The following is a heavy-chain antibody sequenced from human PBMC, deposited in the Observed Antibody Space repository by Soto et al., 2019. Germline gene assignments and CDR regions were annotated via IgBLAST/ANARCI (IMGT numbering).Heavy chain of an antibody. Sequence: ASVKVSCKASGYTFTGYYMHWVRQAPGQGLEWMGWINPNSGGTNYAQKFQGWVTMTRDTSISTAYMELSRLRSDDTAVYYCARDLNGYYDSSGYHRPRGMDVWGQGTTVTVSS. CDR3: ARDLNGYYDSSGYHRPRGMDV. V-gene: IGHV1-2*04. J-gene: IGHJ6*02. D-gene: IGHD3-22*01. CDR1: GYTFTGYY. CDR2: INPNSGGT.